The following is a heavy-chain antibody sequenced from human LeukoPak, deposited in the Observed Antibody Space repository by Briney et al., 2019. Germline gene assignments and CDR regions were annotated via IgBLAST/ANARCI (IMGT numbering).Heavy chain of an antibody. CDR2: ITPMFGTS. D-gene: IGHD1-14*01. V-gene: IGHV1-69*13. CDR3: ARDSSEFRSLLFH. Sequence: SVKVSCKASGGTFSRHTISWVRQSPGQGLEWMGGITPMFGTSNYAQKFRGRVTITADESTSTAYVELSSLRSEDTAVYYCARDSSEFRSLLFHWGQGTLVTVSS. J-gene: IGHJ1*01. CDR1: GGTFSRHT.